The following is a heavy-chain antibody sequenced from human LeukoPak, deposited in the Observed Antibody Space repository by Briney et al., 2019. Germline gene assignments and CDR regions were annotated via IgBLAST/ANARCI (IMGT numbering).Heavy chain of an antibody. J-gene: IGHJ1*01. CDR3: ARGAAEYFQH. V-gene: IGHV1-69*05. Sequence: ASVKVSCKAPGGTFSSYAISWVRQAPGQGLEWMGGIIPIFGTANYAQKFQGRVTITTDESTSTAYMELSSLRSEDTAVYYCARGAAEYFQHWGQGTLVTVSS. D-gene: IGHD2-15*01. CDR1: GGTFSSYA. CDR2: IIPIFGTA.